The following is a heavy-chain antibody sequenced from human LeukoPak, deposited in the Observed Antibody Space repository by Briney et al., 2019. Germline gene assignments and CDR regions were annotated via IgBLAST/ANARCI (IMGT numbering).Heavy chain of an antibody. V-gene: IGHV4-38-2*02. CDR1: GYSISSGYY. D-gene: IGHD3-10*01. Sequence: SETLSLTCAVSGYSISSGYYWGWIRQPPGKGLEWIGSIYHSGSTYYNPSLKSRVTISVDTSKNQFSLKLSSVTAADTAAYYCARDWFSDYWGQGTLVTVSS. J-gene: IGHJ4*02. CDR3: ARDWFSDY. CDR2: IYHSGST.